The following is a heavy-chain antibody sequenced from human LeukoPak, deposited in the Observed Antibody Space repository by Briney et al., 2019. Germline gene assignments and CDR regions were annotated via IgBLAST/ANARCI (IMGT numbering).Heavy chain of an antibody. CDR2: ISSSSSYI. J-gene: IGHJ4*02. Sequence: NPGGSLRLSCAASGFTFSSYSMNWVRQAPGKGLECVSSISSSSSYIYYADSVKGRFTISRDNAKNSLYLQMNNLRAEDTAVYYCARGWDVDTAMATNYFDYWGQGTLVTVSS. CDR3: ARGWDVDTAMATNYFDY. V-gene: IGHV3-21*01. D-gene: IGHD5-18*01. CDR1: GFTFSSYS.